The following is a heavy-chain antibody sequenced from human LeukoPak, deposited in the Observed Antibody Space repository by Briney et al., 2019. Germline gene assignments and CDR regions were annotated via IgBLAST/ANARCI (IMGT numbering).Heavy chain of an antibody. Sequence: GASVKVSCKASGYTFTSYYMHWVRQAPGQGLEWMGIINPSGGSTSYAQKLQGRVTMTTDTSTSTAYMELRSLRSGDTAVYYCARGIFGVVIMGYWGQGTLVTVSS. CDR2: INPSGGST. D-gene: IGHD3-3*01. CDR1: GYTFTSYY. J-gene: IGHJ4*02. V-gene: IGHV1-46*01. CDR3: ARGIFGVVIMGY.